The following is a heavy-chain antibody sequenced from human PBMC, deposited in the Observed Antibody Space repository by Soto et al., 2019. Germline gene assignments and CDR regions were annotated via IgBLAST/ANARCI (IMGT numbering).Heavy chain of an antibody. J-gene: IGHJ6*02. CDR3: AKNTGSYYSGIVHYYYGMDV. Sequence: GGSLRLSCAASGFTFSSYGMHWVRQAPGKGLEWVAVISYDGSNKYYADSVKGRFTISRDNSKNTLYLQMNSLRAEDTAVYYCAKNTGSYYSGIVHYYYGMDVWGQGTTVTVSS. CDR1: GFTFSSYG. D-gene: IGHD3-10*01. V-gene: IGHV3-30*18. CDR2: ISYDGSNK.